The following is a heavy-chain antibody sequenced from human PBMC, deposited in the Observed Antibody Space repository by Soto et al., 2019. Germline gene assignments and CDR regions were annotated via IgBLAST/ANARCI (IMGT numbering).Heavy chain of an antibody. CDR1: GGTFSSYA. D-gene: IGHD4-17*01. Sequence: QVQLVQSGAEVKKPGSSVKVSCKASGGTFSSYAISWVRQAPGQGLEWMGGIIPIFGTANYAQKFQGRATITADESTSSAYMELSRLRSEDTAVYYCARDDYGDYGRWFDPWGQGTLVTVSS. J-gene: IGHJ5*02. CDR3: ARDDYGDYGRWFDP. CDR2: IIPIFGTA. V-gene: IGHV1-69*12.